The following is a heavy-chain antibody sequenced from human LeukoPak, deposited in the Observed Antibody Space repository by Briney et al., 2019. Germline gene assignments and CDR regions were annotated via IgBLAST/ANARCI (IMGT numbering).Heavy chain of an antibody. D-gene: IGHD1-26*01. Sequence: GGSLRLSCAASGFTVSSNYMSWVRQAPGKGLGWGSVIYSGGSTYYADSVKGRFTISRDNSKNTLYLQMNGLRAEGTAVYYCARARGSQRYFDLWGRGTLVTVSS. J-gene: IGHJ2*01. V-gene: IGHV3-53*01. CDR3: ARARGSQRYFDL. CDR2: IYSGGST. CDR1: GFTVSSNY.